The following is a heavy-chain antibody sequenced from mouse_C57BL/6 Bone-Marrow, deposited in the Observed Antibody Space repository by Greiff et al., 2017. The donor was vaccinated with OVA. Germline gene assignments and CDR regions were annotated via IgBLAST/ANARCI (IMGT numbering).Heavy chain of an antibody. CDR1: GYAFTNYL. Sequence: QVQLQQSGAELVRPGTSVKVSCKASGYAFTNYLIEWVKQRPGQGLEWIGVINPGSGGTNYNEKFKGKATLTADKSSSTAYMQLSSLTSEDSAVYFCARRKGRDYGPYFDYWGQGTTLTVSS. D-gene: IGHD1-1*02. J-gene: IGHJ2*01. CDR2: INPGSGGT. V-gene: IGHV1-54*01. CDR3: ARRKGRDYGPYFDY.